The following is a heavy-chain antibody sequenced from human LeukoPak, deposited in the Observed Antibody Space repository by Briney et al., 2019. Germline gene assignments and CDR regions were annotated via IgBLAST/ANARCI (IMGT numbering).Heavy chain of an antibody. J-gene: IGHJ4*02. D-gene: IGHD1-1*01. CDR2: ITGDGSST. CDR1: EFSFSNYW. Sequence: QPGGSLRLSCVASEFSFSNYWMHWVRQAPGKGLVWVSWITGDGSSTRYADSVKGRLTISRDNAKNTLYLQVNSLRAEDTAVYYCARSHWQYYFDYWGQGALVTVSS. V-gene: IGHV3-74*01. CDR3: ARSHWQYYFDY.